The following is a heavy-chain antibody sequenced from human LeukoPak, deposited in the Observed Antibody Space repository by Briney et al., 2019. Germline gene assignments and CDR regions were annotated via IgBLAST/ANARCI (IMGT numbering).Heavy chain of an antibody. Sequence: SETLSLTCTVSGGSISSGDYYWSWIRQPPGKGLEWIGYIYYSGSTYYNPSLKSRVTISVDTSKNQFSLKLSSVTAADTAVYYCARDRSCSSTGCYRVGVNVWGQGTTVTVSS. V-gene: IGHV4-30-4*01. D-gene: IGHD2-2*01. CDR2: IYYSGST. J-gene: IGHJ6*02. CDR1: GGSISSGDYY. CDR3: ARDRSCSSTGCYRVGVNV.